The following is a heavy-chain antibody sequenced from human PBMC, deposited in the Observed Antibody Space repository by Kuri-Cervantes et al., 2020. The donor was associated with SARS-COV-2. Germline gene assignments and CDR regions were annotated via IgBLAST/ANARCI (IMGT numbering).Heavy chain of an antibody. V-gene: IGHV3-23*01. CDR3: AKGEYQLLYGGISDYYYGMDV. Sequence: GESLKISCAASGFTFSSYAMSWVRQAPGKGLEWVSAISGSGGSTYYADSVKGRFTISRDNSKNTLYLQMNSLRAEDTAVYYCAKGEYQLLYGGISDYYYGMDVWGQGTTVTVSS. CDR1: GFTFSSYA. CDR2: ISGSGGST. D-gene: IGHD2-2*02. J-gene: IGHJ6*02.